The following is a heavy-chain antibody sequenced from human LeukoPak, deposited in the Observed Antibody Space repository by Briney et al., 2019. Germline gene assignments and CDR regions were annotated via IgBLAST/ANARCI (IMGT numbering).Heavy chain of an antibody. D-gene: IGHD4-17*01. CDR1: GFTFSNNA. CDR2: ITGSGATT. J-gene: IGHJ6*03. CDR3: AKVGGDSDYYYYYMDV. Sequence: GGSLRLSCAASGFTFSNNAMSWVRQAPGKGLEWVSSITGSGATTYHADSVKGRFTISRDNSKNTLYLQMNSLRAEDTAVYYCAKVGGDSDYYYYYMDVWGKGTTVTVSS. V-gene: IGHV3-23*01.